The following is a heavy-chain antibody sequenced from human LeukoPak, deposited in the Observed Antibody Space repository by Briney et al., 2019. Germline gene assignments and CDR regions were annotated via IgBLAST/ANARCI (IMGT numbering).Heavy chain of an antibody. Sequence: SETLSLTCTVSGGSISSSSYYWGWIRQPPGKGLEWIGSIYYSGRTYYNPSLKSRVTISVDTSKNQFSLKLSSVTAADTAVYYCASGIVVVPAAIGGVDYWGQGTLVTVSS. CDR1: GGSISSSSYY. V-gene: IGHV4-39*07. CDR2: IYYSGRT. D-gene: IGHD2-2*02. CDR3: ASGIVVVPAAIGGVDY. J-gene: IGHJ4*02.